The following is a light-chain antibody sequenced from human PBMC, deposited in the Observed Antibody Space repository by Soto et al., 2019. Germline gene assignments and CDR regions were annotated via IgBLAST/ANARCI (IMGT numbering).Light chain of an antibody. CDR1: QSVSSSY. CDR2: DAS. Sequence: ETVLTQYPGTLSLSPGERATLSCRASQSVSSSYLAWYQQKPGQAPRLLIYDASSRATGIPDRFSGSGSGTDFTLTIGRMEPEDFAVYYCQQYVRSLPSWTFGQGTKVEIK. CDR3: QQYVRSLPSWT. V-gene: IGKV3-20*01. J-gene: IGKJ1*01.